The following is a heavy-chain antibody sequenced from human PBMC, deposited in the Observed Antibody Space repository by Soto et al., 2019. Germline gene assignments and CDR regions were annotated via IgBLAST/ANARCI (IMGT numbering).Heavy chain of an antibody. D-gene: IGHD6-13*01. CDR1: GGSISSGGYS. Sequence: SETLSLTCAVSGGSISSGGYSWSWIRQPPGKGLEWIGYIYHSGSTYYNPSLKSRVTISVDTVYLQMNSLRAEDTAVYYCAKDRGYYSSSWPFYWGQGTLVTVSS. CDR3: AKDRGYYSSSWPFY. V-gene: IGHV4-30-2*05. CDR2: IYHSGST. J-gene: IGHJ4*02.